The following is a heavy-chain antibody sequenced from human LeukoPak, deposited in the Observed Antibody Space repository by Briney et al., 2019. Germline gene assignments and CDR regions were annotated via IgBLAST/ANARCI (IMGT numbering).Heavy chain of an antibody. D-gene: IGHD2-2*01. CDR3: ARGRSLDYCSSTTCYAHSGV. CDR2: ISSDGSDT. J-gene: IGHJ1*01. CDR1: GFTFSTYA. Sequence: GGSLRLSCAASGFTFSTYAKHWVRQAPGKGLEWVALISSDGSDTYYADSVKGRFTVSRDNSKNTLFLQMNGLRAEDTAVFYCARGRSLDYCSSTTCYAHSGVWGQGTLVTVSS. V-gene: IGHV3-30*04.